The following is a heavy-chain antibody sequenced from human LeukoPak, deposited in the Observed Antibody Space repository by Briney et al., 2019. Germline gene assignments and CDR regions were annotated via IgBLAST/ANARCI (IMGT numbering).Heavy chain of an antibody. CDR1: GFSFSEHG. V-gene: IGHV3-30*02. CDR3: AKEKVFTSTSWTTIEY. D-gene: IGHD6-13*01. CDR2: TWYDGSNN. Sequence: GGSLRLSCAASGFSFSEHGMHWVRQAPGKGPEWVTVTWYDGSNNHYADSVKGRFTISRDDSKNTLYLQMNSLRSEDTAVYYCAKEKVFTSTSWTTIEYWGQGTPVTLSS. J-gene: IGHJ4*02.